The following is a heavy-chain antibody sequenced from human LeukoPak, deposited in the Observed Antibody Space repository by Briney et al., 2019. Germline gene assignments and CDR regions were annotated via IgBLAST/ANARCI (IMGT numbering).Heavy chain of an antibody. Sequence: GGSLRLSRVASGFTFSDYYMSWVRQAPGKGLEWVSYISGGSTYTDYADSVRGRFTISRDNAKKSLYLRLNSLRAEDTAVYYCARSEYYVSGTYLFDYWGQGTLVTVSP. CDR2: ISGGSTYT. D-gene: IGHD3-10*01. CDR3: ARSEYYVSGTYLFDY. J-gene: IGHJ4*02. CDR1: GFTFSDYY. V-gene: IGHV3-11*06.